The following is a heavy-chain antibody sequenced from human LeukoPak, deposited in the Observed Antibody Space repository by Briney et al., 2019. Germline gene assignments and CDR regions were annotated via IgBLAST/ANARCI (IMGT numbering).Heavy chain of an antibody. J-gene: IGHJ4*02. CDR2: INHSGST. Sequence: SETLSLTCAVYGGSFSGYYWSWIRQPPGKGLEWIGEINHSGSTNYNPSLKSRVTISVDTSKNQFSLELSSVTAADTAVYYCARFAEISGTTSYAPFDYWGQGALVTVSS. D-gene: IGHD1-20*01. V-gene: IGHV4-34*01. CDR3: ARFAEISGTTSYAPFDY. CDR1: GGSFSGYY.